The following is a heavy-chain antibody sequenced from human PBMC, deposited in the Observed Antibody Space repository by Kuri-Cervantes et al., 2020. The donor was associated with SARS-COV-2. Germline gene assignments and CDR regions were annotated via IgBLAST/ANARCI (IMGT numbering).Heavy chain of an antibody. CDR3: ARAVDIVVVPAAILGYYYYGMDV. CDR1: GGTFSSYA. Sequence: SVNVSCKASGGTFSSYAISWVRQAPGQGLEWMGGIIPIFGTANYAQKFQGRVTITADESTSTAYMELSSLRSEDTAVYYCARAVDIVVVPAAILGYYYYGMDVWGQGTTVTVSS. V-gene: IGHV1-69*13. J-gene: IGHJ6*02. CDR2: IIPIFGTA. D-gene: IGHD2-2*02.